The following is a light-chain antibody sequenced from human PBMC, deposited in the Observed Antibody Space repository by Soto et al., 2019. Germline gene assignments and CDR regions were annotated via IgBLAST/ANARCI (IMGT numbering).Light chain of an antibody. J-gene: IGLJ1*01. V-gene: IGLV1-40*01. Sequence: QSVLTQSPSVSGAPGQRVSISCTGTSSNIGAGFDVRWYQQLPATAPKLLIYGNNNRPSGVPDRFSGSKSGTSASLAITGLQAEDEADYYCQSYDTSLSGGSVFGTGTKLTVL. CDR2: GNN. CDR3: QSYDTSLSGGSV. CDR1: SSNIGAGFD.